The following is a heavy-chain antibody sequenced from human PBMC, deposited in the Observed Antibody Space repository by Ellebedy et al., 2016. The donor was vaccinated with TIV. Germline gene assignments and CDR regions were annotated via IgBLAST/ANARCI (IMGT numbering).Heavy chain of an antibody. D-gene: IGHD3-22*01. V-gene: IGHV1-2*02. CDR3: ARGVIAYYYYYMDV. Sequence: ASVKVSCXASGYTFTGYYMQWVRQAPGQGLEWMGWINPNSGGTKFAQKFQGRVTMTRDTSISTAYMELSRLRSDDTAVYYCARGVIAYYYYYMDVWGVGTTVTVSS. CDR2: INPNSGGT. J-gene: IGHJ6*03. CDR1: GYTFTGYY.